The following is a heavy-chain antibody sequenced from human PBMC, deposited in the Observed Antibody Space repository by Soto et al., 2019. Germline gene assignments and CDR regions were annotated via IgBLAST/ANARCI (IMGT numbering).Heavy chain of an antibody. D-gene: IGHD3-16*02. V-gene: IGHV1-3*05. CDR2: INPGNGNT. Sequence: QVQLVQSGGEEKKPGASVRLSCEASGYTFTAYAIHWLRQAPGQSLEWMAWINPGNGNTKYSLKFLGRVSITRDTSASTAYLELGSLKSEDTAVYYCARSAISPYGGLIGPFDYWGQGDLFTVSS. CDR3: ARSAISPYGGLIGPFDY. J-gene: IGHJ4*02. CDR1: GYTFTAYA.